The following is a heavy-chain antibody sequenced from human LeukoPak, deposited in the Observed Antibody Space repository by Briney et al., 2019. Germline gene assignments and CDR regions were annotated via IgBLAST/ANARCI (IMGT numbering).Heavy chain of an antibody. J-gene: IGHJ6*03. CDR2: ISSDGSTK. CDR3: ARDTSRQSFYYLEV. V-gene: IGHV3-30-3*01. CDR1: GFTFSSYA. D-gene: IGHD6-6*01. Sequence: PGGSLRLSCAASGFTFSSYAMHWVRQAPGKGLEWVAIISSDGSTKYYGDSLRGRITISRDNSKNTHYLQINSLTTDDTGVYYCARDTSRQSFYYLEVWGMGTTVTVSS.